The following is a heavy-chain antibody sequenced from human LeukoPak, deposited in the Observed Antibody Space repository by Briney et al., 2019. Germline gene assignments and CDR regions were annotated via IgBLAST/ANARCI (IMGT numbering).Heavy chain of an antibody. V-gene: IGHV3-7*01. Sequence: GGSLRLSCAASGFTFSSYAMSWVRQAPGKRLEWVANIKQDGSEKYYVDSVKGRFTISRDNAKNSLYLQMNSLRAEDTAVYYCARDLDWDYDYWGQGTLVTVSS. J-gene: IGHJ4*02. CDR3: ARDLDWDYDY. CDR1: GFTFSSYA. D-gene: IGHD3-9*01. CDR2: IKQDGSEK.